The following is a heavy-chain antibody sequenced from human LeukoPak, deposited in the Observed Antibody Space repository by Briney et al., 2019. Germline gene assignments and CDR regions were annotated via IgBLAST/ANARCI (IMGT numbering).Heavy chain of an antibody. CDR3: AKGGYCSTTSCYGSHNWFDP. J-gene: IGHJ5*02. D-gene: IGHD2-2*01. CDR1: GGTFSSYA. CDR2: IIPILGIA. Sequence: GASVKVSCKASGGTFSSYAISWVRQAPGQGLEWMGRIIPILGIANYAQKFQGRVTITADKSTSTAYMELSSLRAEDTAVYYCAKGGYCSTTSCYGSHNWFDPWGQGTLVTVSS. V-gene: IGHV1-69*04.